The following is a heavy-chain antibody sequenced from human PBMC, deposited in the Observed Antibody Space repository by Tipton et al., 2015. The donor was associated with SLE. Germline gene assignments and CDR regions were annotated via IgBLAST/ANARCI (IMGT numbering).Heavy chain of an antibody. V-gene: IGHV4-59*12. CDR1: GGSMSSYY. CDR2: ISYTGST. Sequence: TLSLTCTVSGGSMSSYYWSWIRLPPGKGLEWIGCISYTGSTSYIPSLKSRVTISVDTSKNQFSLRLSSVTAADTAVYYCARGILVAVYATFDSWGQGTVVAVSS. CDR3: ARGILVAVYATFDS. J-gene: IGHJ4*02. D-gene: IGHD2-8*02.